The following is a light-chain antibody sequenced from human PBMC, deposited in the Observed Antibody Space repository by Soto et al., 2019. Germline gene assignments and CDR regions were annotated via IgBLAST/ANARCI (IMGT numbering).Light chain of an antibody. CDR1: SSDVGSYNL. J-gene: IGLJ1*01. V-gene: IGLV2-23*01. Sequence: QSVLTQPASVSGSPGQSITISCTGTSSDVGSYNLVSWYQQHPGKAPKLMIYEGSKRPSGVSNRFSGSKSGNTASLTISGLQAEDAADYYCCSYAGSSTFVFGIGTKVTVL. CDR3: CSYAGSSTFV. CDR2: EGS.